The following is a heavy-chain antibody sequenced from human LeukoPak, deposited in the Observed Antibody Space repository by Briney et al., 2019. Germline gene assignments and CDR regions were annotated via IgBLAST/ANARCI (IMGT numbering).Heavy chain of an antibody. V-gene: IGHV4-30-4*08. CDR1: ADSISSGDYY. CDR3: TRDRRDGYNYVDL. D-gene: IGHD5-24*01. CDR2: IYYSGST. Sequence: PSQTLSLTCTVSADSISSGDYYWSWIRQPPGKGLEWIGYIYYSGSTYYNPSLNSRVTISVDTSKNQFSLKLSSVTAADTAVYYCTRDRRDGYNYVDLWGQGTLVTVSS. J-gene: IGHJ5*02.